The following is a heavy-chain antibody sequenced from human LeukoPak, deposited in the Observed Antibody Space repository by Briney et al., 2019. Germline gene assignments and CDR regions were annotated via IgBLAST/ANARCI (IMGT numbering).Heavy chain of an antibody. D-gene: IGHD3-22*01. V-gene: IGHV3-23*01. CDR3: AKAPYSSGYYYFDY. CDR1: GFTFNIYG. Sequence: GGSLRLSCAASGFTFNIYGMNWVRQAPGKGLEWVSGITANGGGIYYADSVKGRFTISRDNSKNTLYLQMASLRAEDTAVYYCAKAPYSSGYYYFDYWGQGTLVTVSS. J-gene: IGHJ4*02. CDR2: ITANGGGI.